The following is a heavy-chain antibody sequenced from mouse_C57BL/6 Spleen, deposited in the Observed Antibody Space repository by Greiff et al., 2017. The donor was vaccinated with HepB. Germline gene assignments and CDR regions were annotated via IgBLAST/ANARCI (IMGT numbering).Heavy chain of an antibody. V-gene: IGHV1-52*01. J-gene: IGHJ4*01. CDR1: GYTFTSYW. D-gene: IGHD3-2*02. CDR3: ARTGQLRPHYYAMDY. CDR2: IDPSDSET. Sequence: QVQLKESGAELVRPGSSVKLSCKASGYTFTSYWMHWVKQRPIQGLEWIGNIDPSDSETHYNQKFKDKATLTVDKSSSTAYMQLSSLTSEDSAVYYCARTGQLRPHYYAMDYWGQGTSVTVSS.